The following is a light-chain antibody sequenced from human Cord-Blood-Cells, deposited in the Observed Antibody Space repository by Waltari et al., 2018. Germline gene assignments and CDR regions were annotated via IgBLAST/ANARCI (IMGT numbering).Light chain of an antibody. J-gene: IGLJ2*01. V-gene: IGLV2-14*01. CDR1: SSDVGGYNY. CDR2: DVS. Sequence: QSALTQPASVSGSPGQSITISCTGTSSDVGGYNYVSWYQQPPGKAPKPMIYDVSNRHSGVSNRYSGFKSGNTASLTISGLQAEDEADYDCSSYTSSSTLWVFGGGTKLTVL. CDR3: SSYTSSSTLWV.